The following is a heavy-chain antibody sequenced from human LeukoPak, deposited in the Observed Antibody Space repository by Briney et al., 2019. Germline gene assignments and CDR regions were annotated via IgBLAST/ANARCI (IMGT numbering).Heavy chain of an antibody. CDR3: ARGLWYSSSSDY. CDR2: INPNSGGT. Sequence: ASVKVSCKASGYTFTGYYMHWVRQAPGQGLEWMGWINPNSGGTNYAQKFQGRVTMTRDMSTSTVYMELSSLRSEDTAVYYCARGLWYSSSSDYWGQGTLVTVSS. J-gene: IGHJ4*02. CDR1: GYTFTGYY. D-gene: IGHD6-6*01. V-gene: IGHV1-2*02.